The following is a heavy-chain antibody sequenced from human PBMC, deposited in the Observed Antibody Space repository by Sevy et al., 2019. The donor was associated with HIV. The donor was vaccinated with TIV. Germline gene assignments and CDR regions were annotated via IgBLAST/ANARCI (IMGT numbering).Heavy chain of an antibody. CDR3: AGENAWGRGYS. Sequence: SETLSLTCTVSGGSIASLYWNWIRQPPGKGLEWIANIYYNGHINYNPSLKSRVTLSLDTSKNQFSLRLSSVTAADTAMYYCAGENAWGRGYSWGQGTLVIVSS. J-gene: IGHJ4*02. CDR1: GGSIASLY. CDR2: IYYNGHI. D-gene: IGHD1-26*01. V-gene: IGHV4-59*08.